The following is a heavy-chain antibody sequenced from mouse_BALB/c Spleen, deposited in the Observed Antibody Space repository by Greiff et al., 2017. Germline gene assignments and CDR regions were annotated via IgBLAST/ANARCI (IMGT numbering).Heavy chain of an antibody. CDR3: ARDDDGFAY. J-gene: IGHJ3*01. D-gene: IGHD2-12*01. Sequence: EVKLVESGGGLVKPGGSLKLSCAASGFTFSDYYMYWVRQTPEKRLEWVATISDGGSYTYYPDSVKGRFTISRDNAKNNLYLQMSSLKSEDTAMYYCARDDDGFAYWGQGTLVTVSA. CDR1: GFTFSDYY. CDR2: ISDGGSYT. V-gene: IGHV5-4*02.